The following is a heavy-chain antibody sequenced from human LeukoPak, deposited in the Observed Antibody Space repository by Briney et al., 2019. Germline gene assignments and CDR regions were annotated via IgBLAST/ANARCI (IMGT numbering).Heavy chain of an antibody. J-gene: IGHJ1*01. V-gene: IGHV3-7*01. CDR2: IKTDGSEK. CDR3: ATYSSLNRREFQY. Sequence: GGSLRLSCEGSGFTFSNYWMGWVRQAPGKGLQWVANIKTDGSEKYYVDSVKGRFTISRDNAKNSLYLEMNSLRAEDTAVYYCATYSSLNRREFQYWGQGTLLTVSS. D-gene: IGHD3-22*01. CDR1: GFTFSNYW.